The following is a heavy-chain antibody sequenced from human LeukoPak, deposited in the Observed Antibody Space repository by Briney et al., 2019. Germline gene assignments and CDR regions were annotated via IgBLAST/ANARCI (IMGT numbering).Heavy chain of an antibody. J-gene: IGHJ4*02. D-gene: IGHD5-18*01. CDR2: ISGSGGST. Sequence: GGSLRLSCAASGFTFSSYAMSWVRQAPGKGLEWVSAISGSGGSTYYADSVKGRFTISRDNSMNTLFLQMNSLRAEDTAVYYCATLTAPTTGYWGQGTLVTVSS. CDR3: ATLTAPTTGY. CDR1: GFTFSSYA. V-gene: IGHV3-23*01.